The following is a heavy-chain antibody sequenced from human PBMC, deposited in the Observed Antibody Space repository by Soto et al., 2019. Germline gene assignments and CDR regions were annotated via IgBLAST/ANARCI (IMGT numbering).Heavy chain of an antibody. D-gene: IGHD3-10*02. Sequence: QVHLVQSGAEVKEPGASVRLSCRTSGYHFANNAMQWVRQAPGKTFEWLGWINGGNDDTRYSQKLQARVPLSKEPYANTLYMEMRSLTPEDTAVYYGARGGWMLVEGSHYYHAMDVWGQGTTVTVSS. CDR1: GYHFANNA. J-gene: IGHJ6*02. CDR3: ARGGWMLVEGSHYYHAMDV. V-gene: IGHV1-3*01. CDR2: INGGNDDT.